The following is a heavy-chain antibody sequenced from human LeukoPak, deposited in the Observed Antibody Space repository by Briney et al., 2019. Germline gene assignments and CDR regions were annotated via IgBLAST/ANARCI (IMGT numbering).Heavy chain of an antibody. D-gene: IGHD6-19*01. J-gene: IGHJ4*02. V-gene: IGHV3-33*01. Sequence: PGGSLRLSCAASNFTFGSYGMNWVRHVPGKGLEWVAYISYDGSDKYYTDSVKGRFTISRDNAKNSLYLQMNSLRAEDTAVYYCARAIAVAGLFDYWGQGTLVTVSS. CDR3: ARAIAVAGLFDY. CDR1: NFTFGSYG. CDR2: ISYDGSDK.